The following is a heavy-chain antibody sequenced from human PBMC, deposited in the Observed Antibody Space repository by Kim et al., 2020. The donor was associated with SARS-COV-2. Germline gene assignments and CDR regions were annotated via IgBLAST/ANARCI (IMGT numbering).Heavy chain of an antibody. D-gene: IGHD2-21*01. Sequence: ASRKGRFTISRDTAKNSLSLQMNSLRAADTAVYYCVTDCGGDCFSPYFDSWGQGTLVTVSS. V-gene: IGHV3-21*01. J-gene: IGHJ4*02. CDR3: VTDCGGDCFSPYFDS.